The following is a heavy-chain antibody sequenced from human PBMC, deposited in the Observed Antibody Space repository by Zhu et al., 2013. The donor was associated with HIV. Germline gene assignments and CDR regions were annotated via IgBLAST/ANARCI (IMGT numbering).Heavy chain of an antibody. CDR2: INHIGST. D-gene: IGHD2-2*01. CDR3: ARERGHCKTTGCYQWFDP. J-gene: IGHJ5*02. Sequence: QVQLQQWGAGLLKPSETLSLTCAVYGGSFSGYYWTWIRQPPEKGLEWIGEINHIGSTNYNPSLKSRVTISVDTSKNQFSLKLSSLTAADTAIYYCARERGHCKTTGCYQWFDPWGQGTLVTVFS. V-gene: IGHV4-34*01. CDR1: GGSFSGYY.